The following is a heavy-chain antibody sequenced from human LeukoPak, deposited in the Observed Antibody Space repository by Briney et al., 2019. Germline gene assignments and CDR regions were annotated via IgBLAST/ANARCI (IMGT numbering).Heavy chain of an antibody. D-gene: IGHD2-2*01. V-gene: IGHV4-30-2*01. CDR2: IYHSGST. J-gene: IGHJ5*02. CDR1: GGSISSGGYY. CDR3: ARDIEASTSRGWFDP. Sequence: PSQTLSLTCTVSGGSISSGGYYWSWIRQPPGKGLEWIGYIYHSGSTYYNPSLKSRVTISVDRSKNQFSLKLSSVTAADTAVYYCARDIEASTSRGWFDPWGQGTLVTVSS.